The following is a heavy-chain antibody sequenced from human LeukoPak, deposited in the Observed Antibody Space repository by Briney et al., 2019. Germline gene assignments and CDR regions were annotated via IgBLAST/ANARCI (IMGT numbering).Heavy chain of an antibody. Sequence: GGSLRLSCAASGFTFSSYSMNWVRQAPGKGLEWVSSISSSSSYIYYADSVKGRFTISRDNSKNTLYLQMNSLRAEDTAVYYCAKDNRYYYDSSGYPDYWGQGTLVTVSS. V-gene: IGHV3-21*04. CDR1: GFTFSSYS. D-gene: IGHD3-22*01. J-gene: IGHJ4*02. CDR3: AKDNRYYYDSSGYPDY. CDR2: ISSSSSYI.